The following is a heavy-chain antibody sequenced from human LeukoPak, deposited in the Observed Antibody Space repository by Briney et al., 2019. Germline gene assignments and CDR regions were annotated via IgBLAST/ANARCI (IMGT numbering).Heavy chain of an antibody. D-gene: IGHD7-27*01. CDR3: ARREENWGAVSDAFDI. J-gene: IGHJ3*02. V-gene: IGHV3-48*03. CDR2: ISSSGSTI. Sequence: GGSLRLSCAASGFTFSSYEMNWVRQAPGKGLEWVSYISSSGSTIYYADSVKGRFTISRDNAKNSLYLQMNSLRAEDTAVYYCARREENWGAVSDAFDIWGQGTMVTVSS. CDR1: GFTFSSYE.